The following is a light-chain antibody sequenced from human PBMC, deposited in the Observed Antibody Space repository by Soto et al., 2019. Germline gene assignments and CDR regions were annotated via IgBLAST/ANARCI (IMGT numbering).Light chain of an antibody. CDR3: QQYGCSSET. CDR1: QSVSNNY. Sequence: EIVLTQSPGTLSLSPGESATLSCRASQSVSNNYLAWYQQKFGQAPRLLIYGASGRATGTPDRFSGSGSGTDFTLTISRLEPEDFAVYYCQQYGCSSETFGQGTKLEI. V-gene: IGKV3-20*01. CDR2: GAS. J-gene: IGKJ1*01.